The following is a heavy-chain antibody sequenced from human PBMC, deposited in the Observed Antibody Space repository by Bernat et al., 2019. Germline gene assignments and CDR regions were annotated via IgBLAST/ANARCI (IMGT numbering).Heavy chain of an antibody. J-gene: IGHJ3*02. Sequence: QVQLVESGGGVVQPGRSLRLSCAASGFTFSSYGMHWVRQAPGKGLEWVAVISYDGSNKYYADSVKGRFTISRDNSKNTLYLQMNSLRAEDTAVYYCAKDYVGVGDGYINDAFDIWGQGTMVTFSS. D-gene: IGHD5-24*01. V-gene: IGHV3-30*18. CDR2: ISYDGSNK. CDR3: AKDYVGVGDGYINDAFDI. CDR1: GFTFSSYG.